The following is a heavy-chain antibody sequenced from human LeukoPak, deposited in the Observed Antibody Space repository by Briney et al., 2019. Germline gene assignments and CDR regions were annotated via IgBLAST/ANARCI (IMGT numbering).Heavy chain of an antibody. J-gene: IGHJ4*02. CDR2: INRSGST. CDR3: ARGFGYSSSYFDY. CDR1: GGSISSGDYY. D-gene: IGHD6-6*01. V-gene: IGHV4-39*07. Sequence: PSETLSLTCTVSGGSISSGDYYWSWIRQPPGKGLEWIGEINRSGSTNYNPSLKSRVTISVDTSKNQFSLKLSSVTVADTAVYYCARGFGYSSSYFDYWGQGTLVTVSS.